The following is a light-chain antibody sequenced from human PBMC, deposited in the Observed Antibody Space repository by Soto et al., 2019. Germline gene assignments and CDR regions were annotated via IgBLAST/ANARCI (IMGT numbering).Light chain of an antibody. CDR2: GAS. V-gene: IGKV3-20*01. CDR3: QQYGNSYT. Sequence: ENVLTQSPGTLSLSPGERATLSCRASQSISTNFLAWYQQKPGQAPRLLIYGASNRIPGIPDRFSGSGSGTDFTLTISRLEPEDFAVYYCQQYGNSYTFGQGTKLEIK. CDR1: QSISTNF. J-gene: IGKJ2*01.